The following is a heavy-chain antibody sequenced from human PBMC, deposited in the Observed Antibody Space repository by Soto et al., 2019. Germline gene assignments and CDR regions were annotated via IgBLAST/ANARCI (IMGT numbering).Heavy chain of an antibody. D-gene: IGHD2-15*01. CDR3: TRGGAARPDY. J-gene: IGHJ4*02. CDR1: GFRFTSFG. CDR2: ISGLSATT. Sequence: DVVLVNSWGGFVRPGESLRLSCGASGFRFTSFGMNWVRQGPGKGLEWLSYISGLSATTYYADSVRGRFTVSRDNDMNLVFLQLNNLRGDDTAVYYCTRGGAARPDYWGQGSRVVVSS. V-gene: IGHV3-48*04.